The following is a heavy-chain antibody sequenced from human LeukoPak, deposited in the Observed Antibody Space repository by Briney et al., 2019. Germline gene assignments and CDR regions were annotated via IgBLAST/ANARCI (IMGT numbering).Heavy chain of an antibody. Sequence: GGSLRLSCAASGFTFDDYGMSWVRQAPGKGLEWVSAISGSGGSTYYADSVKGRFTISRDNSKNTLYLQMNSLRAEDTAVYYCAKDVEMATTYYFDYWGQGTLVTVSS. CDR2: ISGSGGST. V-gene: IGHV3-23*01. CDR1: GFTFDDYG. CDR3: AKDVEMATTYYFDY. J-gene: IGHJ4*02. D-gene: IGHD5-24*01.